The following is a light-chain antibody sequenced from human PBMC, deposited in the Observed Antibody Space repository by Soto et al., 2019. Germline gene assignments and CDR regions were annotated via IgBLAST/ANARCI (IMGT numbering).Light chain of an antibody. V-gene: IGKV1-33*01. CDR3: QQYDNRLT. CDR1: QDVRHY. J-gene: IGKJ4*01. Sequence: DVQLTQSPSSLSASVGDRVTISCQASQDVRHYLNWYQQKPGKAPKLLIYDASNLEAGVASRFSGSGSGTDFTFTISSLQPEDIGIYFCQQYDNRLTFGGGTKVDIK. CDR2: DAS.